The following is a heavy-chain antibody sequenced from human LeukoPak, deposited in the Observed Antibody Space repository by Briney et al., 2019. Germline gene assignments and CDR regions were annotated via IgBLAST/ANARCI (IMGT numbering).Heavy chain of an antibody. CDR1: GYTFTGYY. J-gene: IGHJ4*02. D-gene: IGHD1-14*01. V-gene: IGHV1-2*02. Sequence: GASVKVSCKASGYTFTGYYLHWVRQAPGQGLEWMGCVNPNSGDTNYAQKLQGSVTMTRDTSISTVYMELSRLRSDDTAVYYCARGLVRSNNPMPEGYWGQGTLVTVSS. CDR3: ARGLVRSNNPMPEGY. CDR2: VNPNSGDT.